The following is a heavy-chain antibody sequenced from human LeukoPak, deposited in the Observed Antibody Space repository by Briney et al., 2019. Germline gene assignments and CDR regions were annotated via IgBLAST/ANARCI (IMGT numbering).Heavy chain of an antibody. Sequence: GASVKVSCKASGYTFTGYYMHWVRQAPGQGLECMGWINPNSGGTNYAQKFQDRVTMTTDTSISTAYMELSRLRSDDTAVYYCARVDGRYYYMDVWGKGTTVTVSS. CDR3: ARVDGRYYYMDV. CDR1: GYTFTGYY. J-gene: IGHJ6*03. CDR2: INPNSGGT. V-gene: IGHV1-2*02.